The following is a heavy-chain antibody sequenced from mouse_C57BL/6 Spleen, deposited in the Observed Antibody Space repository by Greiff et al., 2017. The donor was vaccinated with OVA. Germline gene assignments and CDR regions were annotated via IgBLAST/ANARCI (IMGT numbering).Heavy chain of an antibody. Sequence: EVKLMESGGGLVKPGGSLKLSCAASGFTFSDYGMHWVRQAPEKGLEWVAYISSGSSTIYYADTVKGRFTISRDNAKNTLFLQMTSLRSEDTAMYYCARPGDSHWFAYWGQGTLVTVSA. CDR1: GFTFSDYG. CDR2: ISSGSSTI. J-gene: IGHJ3*01. V-gene: IGHV5-17*01. CDR3: ARPGDSHWFAY.